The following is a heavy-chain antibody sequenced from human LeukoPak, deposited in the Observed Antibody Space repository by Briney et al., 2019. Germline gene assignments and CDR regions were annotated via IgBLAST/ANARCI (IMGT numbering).Heavy chain of an antibody. CDR1: GGTFSSYA. D-gene: IGHD5-24*01. Sequence: SVKVSCKDSGGTFSSYAISWVRQAPGQGLEWMGGIIPIFGTANYAQKFQGRVTITADESTSTAYMELSSLRSEDTAVYYCARNRDGYNYFWFDPWGQGTLVSVSS. CDR3: ARNRDGYNYFWFDP. CDR2: IIPIFGTA. J-gene: IGHJ5*02. V-gene: IGHV1-69*01.